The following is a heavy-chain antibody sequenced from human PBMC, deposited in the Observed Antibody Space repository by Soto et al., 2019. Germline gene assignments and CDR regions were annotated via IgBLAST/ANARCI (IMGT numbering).Heavy chain of an antibody. J-gene: IGHJ4*02. Sequence: GGSLRLSCAASGFTFSSYWMNWVRHSPGKGLEWVANIKQDGSEKHYVDSVKGRFTISRDNAKNSLYLQMNSLRAEDTAVYYCAVSSWGNWGQGTLVTVSS. CDR1: GFTFSSYW. CDR2: IKQDGSEK. D-gene: IGHD3-16*01. V-gene: IGHV3-7*01. CDR3: AVSSWGN.